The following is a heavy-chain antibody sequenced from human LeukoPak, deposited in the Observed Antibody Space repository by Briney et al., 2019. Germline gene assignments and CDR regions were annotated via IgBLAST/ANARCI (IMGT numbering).Heavy chain of an antibody. CDR3: AKDRLLTHFDY. CDR1: GFTFSSYG. V-gene: IGHV3-30*02. CDR2: IRYDGSNK. D-gene: IGHD2-15*01. Sequence: GGSLRLSCAASGFTFSSYGMHWVRQAPGKGLEWVAFIRYDGSNKYYADSVKGRFTISRDNSKNTPYLQMNSLRAEDTAVYYCAKDRLLTHFDYWGQGTLVTVSS. J-gene: IGHJ4*02.